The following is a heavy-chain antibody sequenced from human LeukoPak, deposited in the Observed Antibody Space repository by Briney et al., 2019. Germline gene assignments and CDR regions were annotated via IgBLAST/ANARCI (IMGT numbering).Heavy chain of an antibody. V-gene: IGHV4-39*01. CDR3: ARQSGSHWFVPSIDY. CDR2: IDYSGST. D-gene: IGHD1-26*01. Sequence: PETLSLTCTVSGGSISSSHNYWAWIRQPPGKGLEWIGNIDYSGSTYYNPSLKSRVTISIDTSKSHFSLKLSSVTAADTAVYYCARQSGSHWFVPSIDYWGQGTLVTVSS. CDR1: GGSISSSHNY. J-gene: IGHJ4*02.